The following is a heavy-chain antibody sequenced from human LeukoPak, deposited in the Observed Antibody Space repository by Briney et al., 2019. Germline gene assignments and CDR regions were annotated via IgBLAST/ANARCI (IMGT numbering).Heavy chain of an antibody. CDR3: ARVSGSYYFDY. CDR2: ISGSSSPI. Sequence: GGSLRLSCAASGFTFSSYSMTWVRQAPWQGLEWVSYISGSSSPIYYADSVKGRVTISRDNAKDSLYLQMTSLRDEDTAVYYCARVSGSYYFDYWGQGTLVTVSS. D-gene: IGHD3-10*01. CDR1: GFTFSSYS. V-gene: IGHV3-48*02. J-gene: IGHJ4*02.